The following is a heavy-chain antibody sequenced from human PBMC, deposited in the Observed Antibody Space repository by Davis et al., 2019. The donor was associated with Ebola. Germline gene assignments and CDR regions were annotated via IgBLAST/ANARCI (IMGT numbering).Heavy chain of an antibody. J-gene: IGHJ4*02. CDR2: ISSSGSTI. Sequence: GESLKISCAASGFTFSSYEMNWVRQAPGKGLEWVSYISSSGSTIYYADSVKGRFTISRDNSKNTLYLQMNSLRAEDTAVYYCARSRWGSSTSCPLDYWGQGTLVTVSS. CDR3: ARSRWGSSTSCPLDY. CDR1: GFTFSSYE. V-gene: IGHV3-48*03. D-gene: IGHD2-2*01.